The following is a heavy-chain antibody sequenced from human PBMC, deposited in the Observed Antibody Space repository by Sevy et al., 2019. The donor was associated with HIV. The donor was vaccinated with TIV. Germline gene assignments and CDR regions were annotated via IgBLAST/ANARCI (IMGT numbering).Heavy chain of an antibody. CDR2: INPNNGDA. D-gene: IGHD3-16*02. CDR3: VRGYPASGRYRLHY. V-gene: IGHV1-2*02. CDR1: GYSFTGFY. Sequence: ASVKVSCKASGYSFTGFYIHWMRQAPGQGLEWMGWINPNNGDAKYAQKYQGRDTMTRDTSATTTYMELTSLRSDDTAMYYCVRGYPASGRYRLHYWGQGAPVTVSS. J-gene: IGHJ4*02.